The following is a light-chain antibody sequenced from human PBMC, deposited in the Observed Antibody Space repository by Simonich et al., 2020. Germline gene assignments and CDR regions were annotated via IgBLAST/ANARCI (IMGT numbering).Light chain of an antibody. CDR2: LGS. Sequence: DIVMTQSPLSLPVTPGEPASISCRCSQSLLHSHGYNDLDWYLQKPGQSTQLLIHLGSNRASGVPDRFSGSGSGTDFTLKISRVEAEDVGVYYCMQALQTPWTFGQGTKVEIK. CDR3: MQALQTPWT. CDR1: QSLLHSHGYND. J-gene: IGKJ1*01. V-gene: IGKV2-28*01.